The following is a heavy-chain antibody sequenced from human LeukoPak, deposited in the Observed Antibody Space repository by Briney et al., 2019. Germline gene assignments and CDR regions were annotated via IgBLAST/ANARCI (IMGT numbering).Heavy chain of an antibody. Sequence: GGSLRLSCAASGFTFSSYAMHWVRQAPGKGLEWVAVISYDGSNKYYADSVKGRFTISRDNSKNTLYLQMNSLRAEDTAVYYCAKDGEAAAGTSTGWFDPWGQGTLVTVSS. CDR1: GFTFSSYA. J-gene: IGHJ5*02. CDR3: AKDGEAAAGTSTGWFDP. CDR2: ISYDGSNK. V-gene: IGHV3-30*04. D-gene: IGHD6-13*01.